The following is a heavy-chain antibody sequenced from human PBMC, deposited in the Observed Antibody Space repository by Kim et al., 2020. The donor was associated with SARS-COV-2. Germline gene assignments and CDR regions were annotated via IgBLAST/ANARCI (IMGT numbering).Heavy chain of an antibody. J-gene: IGHJ4*02. CDR3: ARLPDINGWPFDY. D-gene: IGHD6-19*01. CDR1: GASISTDY. CDR2: IFYTGKT. Sequence: SETLSLTCTISGASISTDYWTWIRQPPGGGLEWIGYIFYTGKTSYNPSLKSRVSLSLDTSRNQFSLKLNSVTAADSAVYFCARLPDINGWPFDYWAQGTLVTVTS. V-gene: IGHV4-59*08.